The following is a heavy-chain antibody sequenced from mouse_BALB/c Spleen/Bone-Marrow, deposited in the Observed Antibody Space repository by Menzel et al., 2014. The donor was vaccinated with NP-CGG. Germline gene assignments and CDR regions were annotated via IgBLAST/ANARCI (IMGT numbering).Heavy chain of an antibody. J-gene: IGHJ2*01. CDR1: GYTFTDYV. CDR2: IYPGSGST. D-gene: IGHD1-1*01. V-gene: IGHV1-77*01. Sequence: VKLVESGPELVKPGASVKMSCKASGYTFTDYVISWVKQRTVQGLEWIGEIYPGSGSTYYNEKFKGKATLTADKSSNTAYMQLSSLTSEDSAVYFCARGYYGSSYYFDYWGQGTTLTVSP. CDR3: ARGYYGSSYYFDY.